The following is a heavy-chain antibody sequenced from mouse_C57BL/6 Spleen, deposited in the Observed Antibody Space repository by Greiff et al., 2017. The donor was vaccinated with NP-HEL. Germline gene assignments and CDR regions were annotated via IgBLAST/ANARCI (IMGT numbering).Heavy chain of an antibody. CDR3: ARSYYYGSSYVDTWFAY. V-gene: IGHV1-64*01. CDR1: GYTFTSYW. J-gene: IGHJ3*01. Sequence: QVQLQQPGAELVKPGASVKLSCKASGYTFTSYWMHWVKQRPGQGLEWIGMIHPNSGSTNYNEKFKSKATLTVDKSSSTASMQLSSLTSEDSAVYYCARSYYYGSSYVDTWFAYWGQGTLVTVSA. CDR2: IHPNSGST. D-gene: IGHD1-1*01.